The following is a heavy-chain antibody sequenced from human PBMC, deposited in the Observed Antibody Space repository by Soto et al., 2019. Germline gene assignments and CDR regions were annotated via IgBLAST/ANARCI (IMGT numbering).Heavy chain of an antibody. J-gene: IGHJ6*02. CDR1: GFTFSNAW. Sequence: GGSLRLSCAASGFTFSNAWMNWVRQAPGKGLEWVGRIKSKTDGGTTDYAAPVKGRFTIQRDDSKNTLYLQMNSLKTKDPAVYYCTTDRDIVVVPAAIGVYYYYYGMDVWGQGTTVTVSS. CDR2: IKSKTDGGTT. V-gene: IGHV3-15*07. CDR3: TTDRDIVVVPAAIGVYYYYYGMDV. D-gene: IGHD2-2*01.